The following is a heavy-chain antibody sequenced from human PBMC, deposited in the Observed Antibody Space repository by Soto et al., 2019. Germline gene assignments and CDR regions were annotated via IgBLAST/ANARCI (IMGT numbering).Heavy chain of an antibody. Sequence: GASVKVSCKASGYTFTSYGISWVRQAPGQGLEWMGWISAYNGNTNYARKLQGRVTMTTDTSTSTACMELRSLRSDDTAVYYCARDTRDLYCSSTSCYPYNWFDPSGQGTLVTVSS. CDR2: ISAYNGNT. CDR3: ARDTRDLYCSSTSCYPYNWFDP. CDR1: GYTFTSYG. V-gene: IGHV1-18*04. J-gene: IGHJ5*02. D-gene: IGHD2-2*01.